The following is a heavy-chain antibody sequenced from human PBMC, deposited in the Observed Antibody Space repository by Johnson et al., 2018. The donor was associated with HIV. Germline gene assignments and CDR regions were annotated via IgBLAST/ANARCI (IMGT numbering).Heavy chain of an antibody. D-gene: IGHD2-21*01. V-gene: IGHV3-15*01. CDR3: TTVDCGGDCYSGHAFDI. Sequence: VQLVESGGGVVQPGRSLRLSCTASGFTFSDASMSWVRQAPGKGLEWVGRIKSRTDGGTTDYAAPVKGRFTIARDDSKNTLYLQMNSLKTEDTAVYYCTTVDCGGDCYSGHAFDIWGQGTMVTVSS. CDR1: GFTFSDAS. CDR2: IKSRTDGGTT. J-gene: IGHJ3*02.